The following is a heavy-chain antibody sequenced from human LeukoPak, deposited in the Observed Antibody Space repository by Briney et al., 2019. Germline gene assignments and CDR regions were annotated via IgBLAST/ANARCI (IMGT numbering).Heavy chain of an antibody. Sequence: SVKVSRKASGGTFSSYAISWVRQAPGQGLEWMGRIIPIFGTANYAQKLQGRVTITTDESTSTAYMELSSLRSEDTAVYYCARDFDDYYDSSYFDYWGQGTLVTVSS. J-gene: IGHJ4*02. CDR1: GGTFSSYA. CDR3: ARDFDDYYDSSYFDY. V-gene: IGHV1-69*05. D-gene: IGHD3-22*01. CDR2: IIPIFGTA.